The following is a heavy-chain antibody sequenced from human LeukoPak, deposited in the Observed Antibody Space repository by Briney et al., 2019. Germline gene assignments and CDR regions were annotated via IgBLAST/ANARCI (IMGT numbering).Heavy chain of an antibody. CDR2: IKEDGSEK. Sequence: GGSLRLSCTASGFTLSSYWMSWVRQAPGKGLEWVANIKEDGSEKYYVDSVKGRFTISRDNSKNSLSLQMNSLRVEDTAVFYCAKERWGSSGHFDLWGQGTLVTVSS. J-gene: IGHJ4*02. V-gene: IGHV3-7*01. CDR1: GFTLSSYW. D-gene: IGHD6-19*01. CDR3: AKERWGSSGHFDL.